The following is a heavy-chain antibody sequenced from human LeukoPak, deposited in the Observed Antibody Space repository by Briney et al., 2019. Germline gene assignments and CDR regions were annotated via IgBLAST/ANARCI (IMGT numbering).Heavy chain of an antibody. V-gene: IGHV3-23*01. CDR1: GFILSSYA. CDR2: ISAGGDYT. Sequence: PGGSLRLSCTASGFILSSYAMSWVRQAPGKGLEWVSTISAGGDYTYYADSVKGRFTISRDNSKSTLHLQMNNLRTEETAIYYCAKDRSVKAGLYEDFDYWGQGTLVTVSS. J-gene: IGHJ4*02. CDR3: AKDRSVKAGLYEDFDY. D-gene: IGHD2/OR15-2a*01.